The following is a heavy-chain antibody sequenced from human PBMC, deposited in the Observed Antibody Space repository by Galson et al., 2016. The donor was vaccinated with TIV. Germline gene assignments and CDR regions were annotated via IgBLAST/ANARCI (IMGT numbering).Heavy chain of an antibody. D-gene: IGHD3-22*01. V-gene: IGHV3-23*01. CDR3: TKVPSSGFSYFYGLDV. CDR1: GFTFSIFA. CDR2: ISGGGGST. J-gene: IGHJ6*02. Sequence: SLRLSCAASGFTFSIFAMTWVRQAPGMGLEWVSAISGGGGSTYYADSVKGRSTISRDNAKNTLFLQMNSLRAEATAVYYCTKVPSSGFSYFYGLDVWGQGTTVTVSS.